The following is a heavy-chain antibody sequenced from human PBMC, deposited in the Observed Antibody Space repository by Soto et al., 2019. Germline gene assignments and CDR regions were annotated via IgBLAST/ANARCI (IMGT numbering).Heavy chain of an antibody. J-gene: IGHJ5*02. CDR2: IYYSGST. CDR3: ARHYDFWSGYYTGWFDP. V-gene: IGHV4-39*01. D-gene: IGHD3-3*01. Sequence: SETLSLTCTVSGGSISSSSYYWGWIRQPPGKGLEWIGSIYYSGSTYYNPSLKSLVTISVDTSKNQFSLKLSSVTAADTAVYYCARHYDFWSGYYTGWFDPWGQGTLVTVSS. CDR1: GGSISSSSYY.